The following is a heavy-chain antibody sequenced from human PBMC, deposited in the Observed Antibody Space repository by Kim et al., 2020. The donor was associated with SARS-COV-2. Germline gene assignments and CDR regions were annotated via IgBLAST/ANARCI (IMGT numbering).Heavy chain of an antibody. Sequence: ASVKVSCKASGYTFTGYYMHWVRQAPGQGLEWMGWINPNSGGTNYAQKFQGRVTMTRDTSISTAYMELSRLRSDDTAVYYCARGRIAVAEAPFDPWGQGTLVTVSS. V-gene: IGHV1-2*02. CDR1: GYTFTGYY. J-gene: IGHJ5*02. CDR2: INPNSGGT. D-gene: IGHD6-19*01. CDR3: ARGRIAVAEAPFDP.